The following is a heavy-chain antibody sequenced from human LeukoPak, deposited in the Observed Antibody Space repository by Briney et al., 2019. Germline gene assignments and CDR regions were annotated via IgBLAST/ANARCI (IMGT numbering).Heavy chain of an antibody. V-gene: IGHV4-34*01. CDR2: INHSGSP. J-gene: IGHJ4*02. CDR3: ARPHYDFWSGYYYFDY. D-gene: IGHD3-3*01. Sequence: SETLSLTCAVYGGSFSGYYWSWIRQPPGKGLEWIGEINHSGSPNYNPSLKSRVTISVDTFQNQFSLKLSSVTAADTAVYYCARPHYDFWSGYYYFDYWGQGTLVTVSS. CDR1: GGSFSGYY.